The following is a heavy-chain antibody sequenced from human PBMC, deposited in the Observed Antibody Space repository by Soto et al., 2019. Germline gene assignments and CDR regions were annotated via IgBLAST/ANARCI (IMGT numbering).Heavy chain of an antibody. V-gene: IGHV1-2*02. CDR1: GYTFTGYY. J-gene: IGHJ4*02. CDR3: ARESTYYYGRSGGVHFDY. D-gene: IGHD3-22*01. Sequence: RASVKVSCKASGYTFTGYYMHWVRQAPGQGLEWMGWINPNSGGTNYAQKFQGRVTMTRDTSISTAYMELSRLRSDDTAVYYCARESTYYYGRSGGVHFDYWGPGTLVTVSS. CDR2: INPNSGGT.